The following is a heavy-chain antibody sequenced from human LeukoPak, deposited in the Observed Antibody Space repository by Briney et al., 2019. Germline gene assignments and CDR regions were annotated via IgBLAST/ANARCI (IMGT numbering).Heavy chain of an antibody. Sequence: SETLSLTCTVSGGSISSGDDYWSWIRQHPGKGLEWIGYIYYSGSTYYNPSLKSRVTISVDTSKNQSSLNLSSVTAADTAVYSCASHVDTGTSGFDYWGQGPLVTVSS. CDR2: IYYSGST. D-gene: IGHD5-18*01. CDR1: GGSISSGDDY. V-gene: IGHV4-31*03. CDR3: ASHVDTGTSGFDY. J-gene: IGHJ4*02.